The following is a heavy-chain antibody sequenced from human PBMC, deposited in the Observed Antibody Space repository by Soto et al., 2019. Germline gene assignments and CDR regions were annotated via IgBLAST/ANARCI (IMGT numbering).Heavy chain of an antibody. CDR1: GFTFSSYA. J-gene: IGHJ2*01. V-gene: IGHV3-23*01. D-gene: IGHD4-4*01. Sequence: EVQLLESGGGLVQPGGSLRLSCAASGFTFSSYAMYWVRQAPGKGLEWVSVISGSGGSTYYADSVKGRFTISRDNAKSTLYLQMNSLRAEDTAVYYCAKDESRRNRRYCELWGRGTLVTVSS. CDR3: AKDESRRNRRYCEL. CDR2: ISGSGGST.